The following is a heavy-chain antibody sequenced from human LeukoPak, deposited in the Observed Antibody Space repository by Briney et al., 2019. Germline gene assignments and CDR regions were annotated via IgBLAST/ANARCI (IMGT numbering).Heavy chain of an antibody. D-gene: IGHD2-2*01. V-gene: IGHV4-38-2*01. CDR3: ARNVSRADVVISANSPSNWFDP. CDR2: VYHSGST. CDR1: GDSITNGDY. Sequence: SETLSLNCDVSGDSITNGDYWAWIRQSPGKGLEWIGSVYHSGSTHYNPSLKSRLIISVDTSKSQFSLNLNTLTAADTAIYYCARNVSRADVVISANSPSNWFDPWGQGVLVTVSS. J-gene: IGHJ5*02.